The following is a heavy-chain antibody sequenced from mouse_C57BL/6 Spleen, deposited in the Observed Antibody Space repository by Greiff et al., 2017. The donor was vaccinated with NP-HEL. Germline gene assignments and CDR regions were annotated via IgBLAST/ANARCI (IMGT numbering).Heavy chain of an antibody. D-gene: IGHD4-1*01. J-gene: IGHJ1*03. CDR3: ARGGNWVDWYFDV. Sequence: QVQLKESGAELARPGASVKLSCKASGYTFTSYGISWVKQRTGQGLEWIGEIYPRSGNTYYNEKFKGKATLTADKSSSTAYMELRSLTSEDSAVYFCARGGNWVDWYFDVWGTGTTVTVSS. CDR1: GYTFTSYG. V-gene: IGHV1-81*01. CDR2: IYPRSGNT.